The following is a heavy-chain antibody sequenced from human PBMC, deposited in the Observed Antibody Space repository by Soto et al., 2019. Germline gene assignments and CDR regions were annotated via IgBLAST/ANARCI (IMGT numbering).Heavy chain of an antibody. V-gene: IGHV4-31*03. CDR2: IYYSGST. D-gene: IGHD3-10*01. J-gene: IGHJ4*02. Sequence: SETLSLTCTVSGGSISSGGYYWSWIRQHPGKGLEWIGYIYYSGSTYYNPSLKSRVTISVDTSKNQFSLKLSSVTAADTAVYYCARGWKGIWFGERYYFDYWGQGTLVTVYS. CDR3: ARGWKGIWFGERYYFDY. CDR1: GGSISSGGYY.